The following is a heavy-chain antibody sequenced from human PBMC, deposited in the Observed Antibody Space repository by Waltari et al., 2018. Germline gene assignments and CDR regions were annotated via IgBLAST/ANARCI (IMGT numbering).Heavy chain of an antibody. Sequence: QVQLQQWGAGLLKPSETLSLNCAVYGGSFSGYYWSWFRQPPGKGLEWIGEINHTGSTNYNPSLKSRVTISVDTSKNQFSLKLSSVTAADTAVYYCARSRTIVLEWLLYPAHWFDPWGQGTLVTVSS. CDR3: ARSRTIVLEWLLYPAHWFDP. J-gene: IGHJ5*02. CDR1: GGSFSGYY. D-gene: IGHD3-3*01. CDR2: INHTGST. V-gene: IGHV4-34*01.